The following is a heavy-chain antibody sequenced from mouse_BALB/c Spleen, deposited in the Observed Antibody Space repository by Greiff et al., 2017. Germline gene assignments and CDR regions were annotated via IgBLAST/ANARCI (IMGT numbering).Heavy chain of an antibody. D-gene: IGHD1-2*01. CDR1: GYSITSDYA. V-gene: IGHV3-2*02. CDR3: ARGATAIFFDY. Sequence: EVQLLESGPGLVKPSQSLSLTCTVTGYSITSDYAWNWIRQFPGNKLEWMGYISYSGSTSYNPSLKSRISITRDTSKNQFFLQLNSVTTEDTATYYCARGATAIFFDYWGQGTTLTVSS. J-gene: IGHJ2*01. CDR2: ISYSGST.